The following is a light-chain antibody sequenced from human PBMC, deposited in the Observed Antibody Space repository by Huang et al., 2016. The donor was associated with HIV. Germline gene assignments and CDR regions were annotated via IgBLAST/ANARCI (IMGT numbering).Light chain of an antibody. CDR1: QGIGNS. CDR2: ATS. V-gene: IGKV1-NL1*01. CDR3: QQSYSILWT. J-gene: IGKJ1*01. Sequence: DIQMTQSPSSLSASVGDRVTITCRASQGIGNSLAWYQQKPEKAPRLLLYATSRLESGVPSRFSGSGSGTDFTLTISSLQPEDFATYYCQQSYSILWTFGQGTKVEIK.